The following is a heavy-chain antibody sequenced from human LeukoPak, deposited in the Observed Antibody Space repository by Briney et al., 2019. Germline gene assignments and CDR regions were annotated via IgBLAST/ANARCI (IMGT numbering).Heavy chain of an antibody. V-gene: IGHV1/OR15-1*04. CDR1: GYIFTDYY. J-gene: IGHJ4*02. CDR3: ARGDQYNLFDY. Sequence: ASVKVSCKASGYIFTDYYMHWVRQAPGQELGWMGRINPNSGGTNYAQKFQGRVTMTRDTSISTAYMELSRLRSDDTAVYYCARGDQYNLFDYWGQGTLVTVSS. D-gene: IGHD1-14*01. CDR2: INPNSGGT.